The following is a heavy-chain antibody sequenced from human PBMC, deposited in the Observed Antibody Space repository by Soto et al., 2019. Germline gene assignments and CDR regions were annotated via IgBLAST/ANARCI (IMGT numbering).Heavy chain of an antibody. Sequence: ASVKVSCKVSGYTVTELSMHWVRQAPGKGLEWMGGFDPEDGETIYAQKFQGRVTMTEDTSTDTAYMELSSLRSEDTAVYYCATDLARGPIVTAEYFQHWGKGTRGIASS. J-gene: IGHJ1*01. CDR2: FDPEDGET. D-gene: IGHD3-16*02. V-gene: IGHV1-24*01. CDR1: GYTVTELS. CDR3: ATDLARGPIVTAEYFQH.